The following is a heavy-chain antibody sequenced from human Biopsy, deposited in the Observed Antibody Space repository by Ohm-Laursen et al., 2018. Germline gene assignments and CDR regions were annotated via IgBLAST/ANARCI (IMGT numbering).Heavy chain of an antibody. J-gene: IGHJ4*02. CDR2: IYTGDIT. CDR3: VRGLADGVHLN. D-gene: IGHD4-17*01. Sequence: SLRLSCAASGFTINSNYMNWARQAPGKGLEWVSVIYTGDITSYADSVKGRFTISRDISKNAPYLHMNSLRAEDRGVYYCVRGLADGVHLNWGQGTLVAVSS. CDR1: GFTINSNY. V-gene: IGHV3-66*01.